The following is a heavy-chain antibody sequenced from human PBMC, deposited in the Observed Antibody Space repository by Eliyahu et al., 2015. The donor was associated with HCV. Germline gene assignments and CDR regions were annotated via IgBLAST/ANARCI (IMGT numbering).Heavy chain of an antibody. CDR2: IYYSGST. Sequence: QLQLQESGPGLVKPSETLSLTCTVSGGSISSSSYYWGWXRQPPGKGLXWIGSIYYSGSTYYNPSLKSRVTISVDTSKNQFSLKLSSVTAADTAVYYCARHGKYQLQNYDFWSGYYPFGDYYYGMDVWGQGTTVTVSS. V-gene: IGHV4-39*01. D-gene: IGHD3-3*01. J-gene: IGHJ6*02. CDR1: GGSISSSSYY. CDR3: ARHGKYQLQNYDFWSGYYPFGDYYYGMDV.